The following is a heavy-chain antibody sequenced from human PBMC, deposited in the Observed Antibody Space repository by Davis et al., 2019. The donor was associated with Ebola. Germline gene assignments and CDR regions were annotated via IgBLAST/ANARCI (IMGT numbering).Heavy chain of an antibody. V-gene: IGHV4-59*01. CDR2: IYYSGRT. CDR3: AREGPGYDIRDNWFDP. CDR1: GGSISSYY. J-gene: IGHJ5*02. D-gene: IGHD3-9*01. Sequence: SETLSLTCTVSGGSISSYYWSWIRKPPGKGLEWIGYIYYSGRTNYNPSLKSRVTISVDTSKNQFSLKPSSVTAADTAVYYCAREGPGYDIRDNWFDPWGQGTLVTVSS.